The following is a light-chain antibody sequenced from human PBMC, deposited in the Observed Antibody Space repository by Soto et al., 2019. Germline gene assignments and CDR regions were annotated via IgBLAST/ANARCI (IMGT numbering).Light chain of an antibody. CDR2: DAS. CDR1: QSITNW. V-gene: IGKV1-5*01. Sequence: DIQMPQSPSTLSASIGDSVTITCRAGQSITNWLAWYQQKPGKAPKLLIYDASSLKSGVPSRFSGSGSGTEFTLTISSLQPEDFATYYCQQYNSYKWTFGQGTKV. CDR3: QQYNSYKWT. J-gene: IGKJ1*01.